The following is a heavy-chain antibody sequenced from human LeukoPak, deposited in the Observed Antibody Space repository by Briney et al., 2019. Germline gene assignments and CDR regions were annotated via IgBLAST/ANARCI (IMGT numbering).Heavy chain of an antibody. V-gene: IGHV1-18*01. J-gene: IGHJ5*02. Sequence: ASVKVSCKASGYDFDFYGISRLRQAPGQGLEWMGYISAFNGSTHYAQKFQGRVTLTTDTSTYTAYMELTSLRSDDTAVYFCAKDILLPLSVPDPWGQGTLVTVSS. D-gene: IGHD1-14*01. CDR3: AKDILLPLSVPDP. CDR2: ISAFNGST. CDR1: GYDFDFYG.